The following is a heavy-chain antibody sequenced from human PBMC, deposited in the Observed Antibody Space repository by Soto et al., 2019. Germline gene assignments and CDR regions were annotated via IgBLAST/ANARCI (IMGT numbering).Heavy chain of an antibody. Sequence: QVQLVQSGAEVKKPGASVKVSCKASGYTFTSYGISWVRQAPGQGLEWMGWISAYNGNTKYAQKHQGRVTMTTDTSTSTTYIELRSMKPDATAVCYCARDIAVALGDVWGQGTKVTVSS. V-gene: IGHV1-18*01. CDR1: GYTFTSYG. CDR3: ARDIAVALGDV. CDR2: ISAYNGNT. J-gene: IGHJ6*02. D-gene: IGHD6-19*01.